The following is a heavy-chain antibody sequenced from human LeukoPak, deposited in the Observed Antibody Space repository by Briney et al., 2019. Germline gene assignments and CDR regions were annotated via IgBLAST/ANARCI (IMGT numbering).Heavy chain of an antibody. CDR3: ARDLYCSSTSCTLPGMDV. CDR1: GFTFSSYW. CDR2: INSDGSST. V-gene: IGHV3-74*01. J-gene: IGHJ6*02. Sequence: PGGSLRLSCAASGFTFSSYWMHWVRQAPGKGLVWVSRINSDGSSTSYADSVKGRFTISRDNAKNSLYLQMNSLRAEDTAVYYCARDLYCSSTSCTLPGMDVWGQGTTVTVSS. D-gene: IGHD2-2*01.